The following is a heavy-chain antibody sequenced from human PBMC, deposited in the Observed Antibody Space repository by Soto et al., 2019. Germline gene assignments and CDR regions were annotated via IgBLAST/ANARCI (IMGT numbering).Heavy chain of an antibody. CDR1: GDSIRSGDYY. CDR2: IYYSGST. Sequence: QVHLEESGPGLVKPSQTLSLTCTVLGDSIRSGDYYWNWIRQPPGRGLEWIGYIYYSGSTYYNPSLKSRLTMSVDTSTNQFSLRLSSVIAADTAVYYCARSVGYYHYGMDVWGQGTTVIVSS. CDR3: ARSVGYYHYGMDV. V-gene: IGHV4-30-4*01. D-gene: IGHD1-26*01. J-gene: IGHJ6*02.